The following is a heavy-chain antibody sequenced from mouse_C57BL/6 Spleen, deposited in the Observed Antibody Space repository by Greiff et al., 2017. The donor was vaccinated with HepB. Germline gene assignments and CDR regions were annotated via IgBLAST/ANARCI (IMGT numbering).Heavy chain of an antibody. CDR1: GYSITSGYY. J-gene: IGHJ3*01. CDR3: ARAPLYYGNPWFAY. CDR2: LSYDGSN. Sequence: EVKLMESGPGLVKPSQSLSLTCSVTGYSITSGYYWNWIRQFPGNKLEWMGYLSYDGSNNYNPSLKNRISITRDTSKNQFFLKLNSVTTEDTATYYCARAPLYYGNPWFAYWGQGTLVTVSA. V-gene: IGHV3-6*01. D-gene: IGHD2-1*01.